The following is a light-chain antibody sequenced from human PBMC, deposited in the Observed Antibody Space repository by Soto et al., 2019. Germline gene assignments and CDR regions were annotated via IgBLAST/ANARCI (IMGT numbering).Light chain of an antibody. CDR1: SSNIGNNY. CDR3: GTWDSSLTRYV. J-gene: IGLJ1*01. CDR2: ENN. Sequence: QSVLTQPPSGSAAHGQKVTISCSGSSSNIGNNYVSWYQQLPGTAPKLLIYENNKRPSGIPDRFSGSKSGTSATLDITGLQTGDEADYYCGTWDSSLTRYVFGTGTKLTVL. V-gene: IGLV1-51*02.